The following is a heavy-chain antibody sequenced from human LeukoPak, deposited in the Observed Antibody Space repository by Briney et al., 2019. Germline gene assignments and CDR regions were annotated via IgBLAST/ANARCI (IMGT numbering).Heavy chain of an antibody. Sequence: SETLSLTCAVYGGSFSSYYWSWIRQPPGKGLEWIGYIYYSGSTNYNPSLKSRVTISVDTSKNQFSLKLSSVTAADTAVYYCARKSRNYYDSSGYLTDAFDIWGQGTMVTVSS. J-gene: IGHJ3*02. CDR2: IYYSGST. V-gene: IGHV4-59*01. CDR1: GGSFSSYY. CDR3: ARKSRNYYDSSGYLTDAFDI. D-gene: IGHD3-22*01.